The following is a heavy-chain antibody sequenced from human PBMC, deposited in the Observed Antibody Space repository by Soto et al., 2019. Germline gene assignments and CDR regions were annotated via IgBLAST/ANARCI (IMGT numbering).Heavy chain of an antibody. CDR2: IIPIFGTA. CDR3: ARGYADMVVVVARYYYGMDV. J-gene: IGHJ6*02. D-gene: IGHD2-15*01. CDR1: GGTFSSYA. V-gene: IGHV1-69*13. Sequence: SVKVSCKASGGTFSSYAISWVRQAPGQGLEWMGGIIPIFGTANYAQKFQGRVTITADESTSTAYMELSSLRSEDTAVYYCARGYADMVVVVARYYYGMDVWGQGAKVTV.